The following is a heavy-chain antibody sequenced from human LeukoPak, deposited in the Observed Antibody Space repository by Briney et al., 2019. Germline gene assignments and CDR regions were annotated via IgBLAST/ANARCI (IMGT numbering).Heavy chain of an antibody. J-gene: IGHJ4*02. D-gene: IGHD3-10*01. CDR2: IKSKTDGGTT. CDR3: TTSGDPAAVRGGRTDY. V-gene: IGHV3-15*01. Sequence: GGALRLSCAASGFTFSNCWMSWVRQAPGKGLEWVGRIKSKTDGGTTDYAAPVKGRFTISRDNSKNTLYLQMTSLKTEDTAVYYCTTSGDPAAVRGGRTDYWGQGNLVTVSS. CDR1: GFTFSNCW.